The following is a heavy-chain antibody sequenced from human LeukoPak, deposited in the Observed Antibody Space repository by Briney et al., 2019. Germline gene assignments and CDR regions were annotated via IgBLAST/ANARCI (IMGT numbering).Heavy chain of an antibody. D-gene: IGHD6-13*01. Sequence: ASETLSLTCTVSGGSISSSSYYWGWIRQPPGKGLEWIGSIYHSGSTYYNPSLKSRVTISVDTSKNQFSLKLSSVTAADTAVYYCARGIAAAGRQPAFDYWGQGTLVTVSS. CDR3: ARGIAAAGRQPAFDY. V-gene: IGHV4-39*07. CDR2: IYHSGST. CDR1: GGSISSSSYY. J-gene: IGHJ4*02.